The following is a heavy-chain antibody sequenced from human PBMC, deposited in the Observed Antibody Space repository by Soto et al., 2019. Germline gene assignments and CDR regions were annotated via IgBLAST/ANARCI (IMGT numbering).Heavy chain of an antibody. CDR1: GGSFSGYY. D-gene: IGHD6-13*01. Sequence: KPSETLSLTCAVYGGSFSGYYWSWIRQPPGKGLEWIGEINHSGSTNYNPSLKSRVTISVDTSKNQFSLKLSSVTAADTAVYYCARGATRLPYSSSWYEAYYYYYGMDVWGQGTTVTVSS. V-gene: IGHV4-34*01. J-gene: IGHJ6*02. CDR2: INHSGST. CDR3: ARGATRLPYSSSWYEAYYYYYGMDV.